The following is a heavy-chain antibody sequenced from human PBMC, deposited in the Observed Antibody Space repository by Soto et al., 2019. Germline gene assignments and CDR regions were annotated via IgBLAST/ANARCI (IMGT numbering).Heavy chain of an antibody. Sequence: SVKVSCKDSVYTYTSYGISWVRQAHGQGLEWMGWISAYNGNTNYAQKLQGRVTMTTDTSTSTAYMELRSLRSDDTAVYYCARSDLVSSGTRLNWFDPWGQGTLVTVSS. CDR2: ISAYNGNT. J-gene: IGHJ5*02. D-gene: IGHD1-1*01. V-gene: IGHV1-18*01. CDR1: VYTYTSYG. CDR3: ARSDLVSSGTRLNWFDP.